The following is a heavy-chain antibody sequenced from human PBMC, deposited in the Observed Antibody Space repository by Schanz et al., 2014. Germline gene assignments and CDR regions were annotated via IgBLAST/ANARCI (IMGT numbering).Heavy chain of an antibody. D-gene: IGHD1-1*01. Sequence: QVQLVDSGGGLVKPGGSLRLSCTASGFPFSDYFMAWIRQPPGRGLEWVGVISYDGSKKSYADSVKGRFTISRDNSKNTLYLQMNSLRAEDTAVYFCAKKVPAYNPFDSWGQGTLVTVSS. CDR1: GFPFSDYF. V-gene: IGHV3-33*08. CDR3: AKKVPAYNPFDS. J-gene: IGHJ4*02. CDR2: ISYDGSKK.